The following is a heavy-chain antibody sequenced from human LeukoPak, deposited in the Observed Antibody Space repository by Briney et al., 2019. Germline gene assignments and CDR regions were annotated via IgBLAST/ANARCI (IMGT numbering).Heavy chain of an antibody. V-gene: IGHV3-66*01. D-gene: IGHD6-13*01. CDR3: ARDTNSWLRADY. Sequence: GGSLRLSCAASGFSVSNNYMSWVRQAPGKGLEWASIIYSDGRTYYADSVKGRFTISRDNSKNTLDLQMNSLRVEDTAVYYCARDTNSWLRADYWGQGTLVTVSS. J-gene: IGHJ4*02. CDR2: IYSDGRT. CDR1: GFSVSNNY.